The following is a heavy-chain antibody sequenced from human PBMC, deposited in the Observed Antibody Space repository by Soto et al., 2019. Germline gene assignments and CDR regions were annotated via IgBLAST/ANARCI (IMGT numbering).Heavy chain of an antibody. V-gene: IGHV4-59*01. Sequence: QVQLQESGPGLVKPSETLSLTCTVSGGSISSYYWSWIRQPPGKGLEWIGYIYYSGSTNYNPSLKSRVTISVDTSKNQFSLKLSSVTAADTAVYYCARGGSLSDYGDYNGMDVWGQGTTVTVSS. CDR3: ARGGSLSDYGDYNGMDV. CDR1: GGSISSYY. J-gene: IGHJ6*02. D-gene: IGHD4-17*01. CDR2: IYYSGST.